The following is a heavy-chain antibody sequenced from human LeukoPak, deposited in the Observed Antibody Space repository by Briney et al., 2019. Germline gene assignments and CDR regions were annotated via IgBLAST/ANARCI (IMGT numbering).Heavy chain of an antibody. J-gene: IGHJ4*02. Sequence: PGGSLRLSCAASGFTFSSYGMHWVRQAPGKGLEWVAVISYDGSNKYYADSVKGRFTISRDNSKNTLYLQMNSLRAEDTAVYYCAKNYGSGTFDYWGQGTLVTVSS. CDR1: GFTFSSYG. D-gene: IGHD3-10*01. CDR3: AKNYGSGTFDY. CDR2: ISYDGSNK. V-gene: IGHV3-30*18.